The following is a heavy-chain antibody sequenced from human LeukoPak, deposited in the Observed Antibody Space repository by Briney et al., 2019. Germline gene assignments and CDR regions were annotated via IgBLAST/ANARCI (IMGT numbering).Heavy chain of an antibody. CDR1: GFTFSSYG. CDR3: ARGPHYDFWSGYYPFDY. Sequence: GGSLRLSCAASGFTFSSYGMHWVRQAPGKGLEWVAVIWYDGSNKYYADSVKGRFTISRDNSKNTLYLQMTSLRAEDTAVYYCARGPHYDFWSGYYPFDYWGQGTLVTVSS. J-gene: IGHJ4*02. D-gene: IGHD3-3*01. CDR2: IWYDGSNK. V-gene: IGHV3-33*01.